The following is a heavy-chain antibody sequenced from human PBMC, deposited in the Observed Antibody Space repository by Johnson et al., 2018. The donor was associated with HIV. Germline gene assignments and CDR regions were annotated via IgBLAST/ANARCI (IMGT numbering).Heavy chain of an antibody. CDR3: ARGGGVVGNAFDI. CDR2: IYSGGST. J-gene: IGHJ3*02. Sequence: VQLVESGGGLVQPGRSLRLSCAASGFTFDEFDDYGMSWVRQAPGKGLERVSVIYSGGSTYYADSVKGRFTISRDNSKNTLYLQMGSLRPEDMAVYYCARGGGVVGNAFDIWGQGTMVTVSS. CDR1: GFTFDEFDDYG. V-gene: IGHV3-NL1*01. D-gene: IGHD1-26*01.